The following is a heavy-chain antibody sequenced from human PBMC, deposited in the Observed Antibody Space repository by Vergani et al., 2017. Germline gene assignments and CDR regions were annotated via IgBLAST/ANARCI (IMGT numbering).Heavy chain of an antibody. Sequence: EVQLVESGGGLVQPGGSLRLSCAASGFTFSSYWMSWVRQAPGKGLEWVANIKQDGSEQYYVDSVKGRFTISRYNAKNSLYLQMNSLRAEDTAVYYCARDGAITAMATAGGMDVWGQGTLVTVSS. CDR3: ARDGAITAMATAGGMDV. V-gene: IGHV3-7*01. J-gene: IGHJ4*02. D-gene: IGHD5-18*01. CDR2: IKQDGSEQ. CDR1: GFTFSSYW.